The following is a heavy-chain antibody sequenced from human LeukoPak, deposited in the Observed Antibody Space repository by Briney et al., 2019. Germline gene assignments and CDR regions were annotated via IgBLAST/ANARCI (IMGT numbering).Heavy chain of an antibody. CDR1: GYTFTSYY. D-gene: IGHD6-13*01. CDR2: INPSGGST. J-gene: IGHJ2*01. Sequence: ASVKVSCKASGYTFTSYYMHWVRQDPGQGLEWMGIINPSGGSTSYAQKFQGRVTMTRDTSTSTVYMELSSLRSEDTAVYYCARDRSIAAAGINWYFDLWGRGTLVTVSS. CDR3: ARDRSIAAAGINWYFDL. V-gene: IGHV1-46*01.